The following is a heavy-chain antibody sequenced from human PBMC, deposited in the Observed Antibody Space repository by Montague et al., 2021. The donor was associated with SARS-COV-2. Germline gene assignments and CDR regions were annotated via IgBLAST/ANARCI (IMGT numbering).Heavy chain of an antibody. CDR3: ARGTRVVGITPGFRW. Sequence: SEILSLTCAVSGGSFHIFSWGWIRQSPGKGLEWIGEIDHTGDTKYNPSLKSRVTISVDKSKNQFSLNVTSMTAADTAMYYCARGTRVVGITPGFRWWGQGTQVAVSS. CDR1: GGSFHIFS. J-gene: IGHJ4*02. CDR2: IDHTGDT. V-gene: IGHV4-34*01. D-gene: IGHD3-22*01.